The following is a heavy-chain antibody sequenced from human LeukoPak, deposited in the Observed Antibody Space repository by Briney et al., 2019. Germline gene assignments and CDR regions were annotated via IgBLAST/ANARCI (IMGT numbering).Heavy chain of an antibody. J-gene: IGHJ6*03. CDR2: IRSKANSYAT. CDR3: TSRLTSHYYYMDV. CDR1: GFTLSGSA. Sequence: GGSLKLSCAASGFTLSGSAMHWVRQASGKGLEWVGRIRSKANSYATAYAASVKGRFTISRDDSKNTAYLQMNSLKTEDTAVYYCTSRLTSHYYYMDVWGKGTTVTVSS. D-gene: IGHD4/OR15-4a*01. V-gene: IGHV3-73*01.